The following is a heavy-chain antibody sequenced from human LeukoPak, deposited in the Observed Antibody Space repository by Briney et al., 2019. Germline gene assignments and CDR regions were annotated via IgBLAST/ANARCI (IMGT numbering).Heavy chain of an antibody. CDR2: ISGSGGST. Sequence: GGSLRLSCAASGFTFSTYVMSWVRQAPGKGLEWVSAISGSGGSTYYADSVKGRFTISRDNSKNTLYLQMNSLGADDTAVYYCAKGSWRYFDYWGQGTLVTVSS. J-gene: IGHJ4*02. D-gene: IGHD1-26*01. CDR3: AKGSWRYFDY. V-gene: IGHV3-23*01. CDR1: GFTFSTYV.